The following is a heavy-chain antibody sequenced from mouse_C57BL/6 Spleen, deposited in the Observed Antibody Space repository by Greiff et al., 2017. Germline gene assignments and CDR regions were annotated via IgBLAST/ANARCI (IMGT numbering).Heavy chain of an antibody. J-gene: IGHJ3*01. V-gene: IGHV5-9*01. CDR1: GFTFSSYT. CDR3: ARLRDGYFAY. Sequence: EVQGVESGGGLVKPGGSLKLSCAASGFTFSSYTMSWVRQTPEKRLEWVATISGGGGNTYYPDSVKGRFTISRDNAKNTLYLQMSSLRSEDTALYYCARLRDGYFAYWGQGTLVTVSA. D-gene: IGHD2-3*01. CDR2: ISGGGGNT.